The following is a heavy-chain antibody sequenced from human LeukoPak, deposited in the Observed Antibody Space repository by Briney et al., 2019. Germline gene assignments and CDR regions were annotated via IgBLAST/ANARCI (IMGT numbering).Heavy chain of an antibody. CDR2: IYYSGTT. J-gene: IGHJ4*02. D-gene: IGHD3-10*01. CDR3: AKHYMGSSYNHGLDC. Sequence: SETLSLSCTVSGGSISSDNYYWGWIRQPPGKWLEWIGSIYYSGTTYYNPSLKSRVTISVDTSKNQSSLKLSSVTAADTALYYCAKHYMGSSYNHGLDCWGQGTLVTVSS. CDR1: GGSISSDNYY. V-gene: IGHV4-39*01.